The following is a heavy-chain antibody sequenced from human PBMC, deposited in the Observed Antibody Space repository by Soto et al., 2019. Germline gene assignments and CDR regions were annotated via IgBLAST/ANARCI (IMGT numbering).Heavy chain of an antibody. CDR3: ARGGPYYYDSSGYFAFDY. D-gene: IGHD3-22*01. V-gene: IGHV4-30-2*01. CDR2: IYHSGST. CDR1: GGSISSGGYS. J-gene: IGHJ4*02. Sequence: QLQLQESGSGLVKPSQTLSLTCAVSGGSISSGGYSWSWIRQPPGKGLEWIGYIYHSGSTYYNPSPKSRVTISVDRSKNQFSLKLSSVTAADTAVYYCARGGPYYYDSSGYFAFDYWGQGTLVTVSS.